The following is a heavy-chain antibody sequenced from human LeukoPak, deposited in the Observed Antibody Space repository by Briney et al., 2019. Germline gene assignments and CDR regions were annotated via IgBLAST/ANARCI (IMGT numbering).Heavy chain of an antibody. D-gene: IGHD3-22*01. CDR3: AREPYYYDSSDIRDAFDI. CDR2: ISSSSSTI. V-gene: IGHV3-48*04. J-gene: IGHJ3*02. CDR1: GFTFSSYS. Sequence: GGSLRLSCAASGFTFSSYSMNWVRQAPGKGLEWVSYISSSSSTIYYADSVKGRFTISRDNAKNSLYLQMNSLRAEDTAVYYCAREPYYYDSSDIRDAFDIWGQGTMVTVSS.